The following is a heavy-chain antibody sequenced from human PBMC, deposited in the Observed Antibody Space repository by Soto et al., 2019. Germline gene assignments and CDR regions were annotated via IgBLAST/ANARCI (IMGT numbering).Heavy chain of an antibody. CDR1: GFTFSSYL. D-gene: IGHD3-3*01. CDR2: ISGSSRYI. V-gene: IGHV3-21*02. J-gene: IGHJ4*02. Sequence: EVQLVESGGGLVKPGGSLRLSCAASGFTFSSYLMNWVRQAPGKGLEWVSAISGSSRYIYYTDSVRGRFTISRDNAKNSVYLQMNSLRVEDTAVYYCARDPSGALPGFDYWGQGILVTVSS. CDR3: ARDPSGALPGFDY.